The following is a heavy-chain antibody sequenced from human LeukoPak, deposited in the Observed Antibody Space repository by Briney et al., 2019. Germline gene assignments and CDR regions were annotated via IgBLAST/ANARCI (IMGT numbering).Heavy chain of an antibody. D-gene: IGHD5-12*01. CDR3: ARDSGYGSFDY. J-gene: IGHJ4*02. V-gene: IGHV4-59*01. CDR1: GGTISTYY. Sequence: PSETLSLTCTVSGGTISTYYWSWIRQPPGKGLEWVGYIYYSGITNYNPSLKSRVTISVDTSKNQFSLKLSSVTAADTAVYYCARDSGYGSFDYWGQGSLVTVSS. CDR2: IYYSGIT.